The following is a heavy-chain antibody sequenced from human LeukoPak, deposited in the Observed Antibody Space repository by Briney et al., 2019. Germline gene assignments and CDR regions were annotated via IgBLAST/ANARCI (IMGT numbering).Heavy chain of an antibody. Sequence: ASVKVSCKASGYTFTGYYMHWVRQAPGQGLEWMGRINPDSGGTNYAQKFQGRVTMTRDTSISTAYMELSRLRSDDTAVYYCAREYDSSGYDYWGQGTLVTVSS. J-gene: IGHJ4*02. V-gene: IGHV1-2*06. D-gene: IGHD3-22*01. CDR2: INPDSGGT. CDR1: GYTFTGYY. CDR3: AREYDSSGYDY.